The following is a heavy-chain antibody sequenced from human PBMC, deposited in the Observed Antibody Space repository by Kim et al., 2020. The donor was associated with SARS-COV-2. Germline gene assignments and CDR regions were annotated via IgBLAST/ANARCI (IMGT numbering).Heavy chain of an antibody. Sequence: GGSLRLSCATSGFTFSAYEMNWVRQSPGNGLEWVSFINRIITAIYYADAVGGRFTISRDKTKNSLLLQRNSLRDEDTALYYCVRDCIGGAFDMWGQGTMVTVSS. D-gene: IGHD3-16*01. CDR1: GFTFSAYE. CDR3: VRDCIGGAFDM. V-gene: IGHV3-48*03. CDR2: INRIITAI. J-gene: IGHJ3*02.